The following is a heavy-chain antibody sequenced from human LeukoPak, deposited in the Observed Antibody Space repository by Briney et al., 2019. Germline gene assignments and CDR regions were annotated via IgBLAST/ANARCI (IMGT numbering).Heavy chain of an antibody. CDR2: ISSSGSTI. CDR1: GFTFSSYE. D-gene: IGHD6-19*01. V-gene: IGHV3-48*03. CDR3: ARAAVAGPFDH. Sequence: GGSLRLSCAASGFTFSSYEMDWIRQAPGKGLEWVSYISSSGSTIYYADSVKGRFTISRDNAKNSLYLQMNSLRAEDTAVYYCARAAVAGPFDHWGQGTLVTVSS. J-gene: IGHJ4*02.